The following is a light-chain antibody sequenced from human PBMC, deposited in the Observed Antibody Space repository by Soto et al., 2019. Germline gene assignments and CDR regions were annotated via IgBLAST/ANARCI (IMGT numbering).Light chain of an antibody. CDR1: SRDVGGYNY. CDR2: DVS. J-gene: IGLJ1*01. V-gene: IGLV2-14*01. Sequence: QSVLTQPPSASAPPGPPITISCTGTSRDVGGYNYVSWYQQHPGKAPELMIYDVSNRPSGVSNRFSGSKSGNTASLTISGLQAEDEADYYCSSYTSSSTGVFGTGTKVTVL. CDR3: SSYTSSSTGV.